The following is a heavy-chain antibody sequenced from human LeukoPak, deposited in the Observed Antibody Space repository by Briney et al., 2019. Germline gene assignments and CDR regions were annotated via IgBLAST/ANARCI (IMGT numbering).Heavy chain of an antibody. CDR2: FDPEDGET. V-gene: IGHV1-24*01. Sequence: ASAKVSCKVSGYTFTELSMHWVRQAPGKGLEWMGGFDPEDGETIYAQKFQGRVTMTEDTSTDTAYMELNSLRSDDTAVYYCARGGVPAANYYYYMDVWGKGTTVTVSS. CDR3: ARGGVPAANYYYYMDV. CDR1: GYTFTELS. J-gene: IGHJ6*03. D-gene: IGHD2-2*01.